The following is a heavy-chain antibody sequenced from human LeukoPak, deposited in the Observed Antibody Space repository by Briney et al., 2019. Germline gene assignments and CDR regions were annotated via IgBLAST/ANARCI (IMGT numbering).Heavy chain of an antibody. D-gene: IGHD4-17*01. J-gene: IGHJ1*01. V-gene: IGHV3-53*01. CDR3: ARGTVTAPDI. CDR1: GFAMSSNY. Sequence: GSLRLSCAASGFAMSSNYMSWVHQAPGKGLEWVSVIYIVGNTYYADSVKGRFTISRDNSKNTLYLQMNSLRADDTAVYYCARGTVTAPDIWGQGTLVTVSS. CDR2: IYIVGNT.